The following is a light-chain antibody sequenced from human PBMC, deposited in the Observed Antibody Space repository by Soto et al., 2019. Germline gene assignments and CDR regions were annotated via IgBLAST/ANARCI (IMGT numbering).Light chain of an antibody. Sequence: NYMLTQPLSVSESPGKTVTISCTRSSGSVAANYVQWYQQRPGSAPTTVIYENNQRPSGVPDRFSGSIDSSSNSASLTISGLKTEDEADYYCQSSDTIVVFGGGTKLTVL. CDR3: QSSDTIVV. CDR1: SGSVAANY. CDR2: ENN. J-gene: IGLJ2*01. V-gene: IGLV6-57*04.